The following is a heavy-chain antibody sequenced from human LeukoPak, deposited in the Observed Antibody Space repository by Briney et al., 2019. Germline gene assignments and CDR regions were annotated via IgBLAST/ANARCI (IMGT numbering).Heavy chain of an antibody. CDR1: GGTFSSYT. D-gene: IGHD2-2*01. CDR3: AIDCSSTSCYQGNVY. V-gene: IGHV1-69*02. CDR2: IIPILGIA. Sequence: SVKVSCKASGGTFSSYTISCVRQAPGQGLEWMGRIIPILGIANYAQKVQGRVTITADKSTSTAYMDLSSLRSEDTAVYYCAIDCSSTSCYQGNVYWGQGTLVTVSS. J-gene: IGHJ4*02.